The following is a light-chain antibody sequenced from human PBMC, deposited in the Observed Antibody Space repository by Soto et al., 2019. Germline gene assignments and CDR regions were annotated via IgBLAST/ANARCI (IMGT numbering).Light chain of an antibody. J-gene: IGLJ1*01. Sequence: QSALTQPPSVSGSPGQSVTISCTGTSTDFVSYNRVSWYQQPPGTAPKLIIYEVSKRPSGVPDRFSGSKSGNTASLTISGLQAADEADYYCSLYTSENAYVCGTGTKVTVL. CDR3: SLYTSENAYV. CDR2: EVS. CDR1: STDFVSYNR. V-gene: IGLV2-18*01.